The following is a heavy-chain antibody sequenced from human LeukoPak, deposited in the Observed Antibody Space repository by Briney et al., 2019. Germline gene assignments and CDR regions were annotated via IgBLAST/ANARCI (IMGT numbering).Heavy chain of an antibody. CDR1: GGTFSSYA. D-gene: IGHD3-9*01. V-gene: IGHV1-69*04. CDR2: IIPILGIA. Sequence: ASVKVSCKASGGTFSSYAISWVRQAPGQGPEWMGRIIPILGIANYAQKFQGRVTITADKSTSTAYMELSSLRSEDTAVYYCARDLPYYDILTDDYWGQGTLVTVSS. CDR3: ARDLPYYDILTDDY. J-gene: IGHJ4*02.